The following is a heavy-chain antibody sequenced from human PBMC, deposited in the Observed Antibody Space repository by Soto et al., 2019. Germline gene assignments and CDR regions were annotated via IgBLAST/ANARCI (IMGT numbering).Heavy chain of an antibody. CDR2: INHSGST. Sequence: PSETLSLTCAVYGGSFSGYYWSWIRQPPGKGLEWIGEINHSGSTKYNPSLKSRVTIPADTSKNQFSLKLSSVTAADTAIYYCARTPVVTIFGVVKQIWFDPWGQGTLVTVSS. D-gene: IGHD3-3*01. CDR3: ARTPVVTIFGVVKQIWFDP. V-gene: IGHV4-34*01. J-gene: IGHJ5*02. CDR1: GGSFSGYY.